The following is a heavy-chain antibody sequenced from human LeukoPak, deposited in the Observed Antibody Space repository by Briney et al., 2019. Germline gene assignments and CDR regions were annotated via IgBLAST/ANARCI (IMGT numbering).Heavy chain of an antibody. Sequence: ASVKVSCKASGYTFAGYYMHWVRQAPGQGLEWMGWINPNSGGTNYAQKSQGRVTMTRDTSISTAYMELSRLRSDDTAVYYCARLGWELENDYWGQGTLVTVSS. J-gene: IGHJ4*02. CDR2: INPNSGGT. CDR1: GYTFAGYY. D-gene: IGHD1-26*01. V-gene: IGHV1-2*02. CDR3: ARLGWELENDY.